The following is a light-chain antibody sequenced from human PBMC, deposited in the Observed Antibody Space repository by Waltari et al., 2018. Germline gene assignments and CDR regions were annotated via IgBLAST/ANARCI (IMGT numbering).Light chain of an antibody. CDR1: TSNIGNYY. J-gene: IGLJ2*01. CDR2: DKD. CDR3: ATWDNSLTDVV. V-gene: IGLV1-51*01. Sequence: QSVLTQPPSVSAAPGQKVTISCSGGTSNIGNYYVSWYYHLPGAAPKLLIYDKDKRPAGIPDRFSASKSGTSATLGITGLQIGDEADYYCATWDNSLTDVVFGGGTKLTVL.